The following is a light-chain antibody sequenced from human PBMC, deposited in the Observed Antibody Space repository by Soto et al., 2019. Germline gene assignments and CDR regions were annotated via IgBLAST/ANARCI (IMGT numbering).Light chain of an antibody. CDR3: QQSYSIPWT. Sequence: DIQMTQSPSSLSASVGDRVTITCRASQSISSYLNWYQQKPGKVPKLLIYAASSLQSGVTSRFSGSGSGTDFTLTISSLQPEDFATYYCQQSYSIPWTFGQGTKVEIK. J-gene: IGKJ1*01. V-gene: IGKV1-39*01. CDR2: AAS. CDR1: QSISSY.